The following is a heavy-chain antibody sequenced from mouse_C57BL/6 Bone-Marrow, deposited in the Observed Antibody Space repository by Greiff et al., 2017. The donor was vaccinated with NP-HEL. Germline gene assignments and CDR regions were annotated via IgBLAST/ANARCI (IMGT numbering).Heavy chain of an antibody. CDR3: AEDNTYAMDY. V-gene: IGHV1-55*01. CDR2: IYPGSGST. J-gene: IGHJ4*01. CDR1: GYTFTSYW. D-gene: IGHD1-3*01. Sequence: QVQLKQPGAELVKPGASVKMSCKASGYTFTSYWITWVKQRPGQGLEWIGDIYPGSGSTNYNEKFKSKATLTVDTSSSTAYMQLSSLTSEVSEVYYCAEDNTYAMDYWGQGTSITVSS.